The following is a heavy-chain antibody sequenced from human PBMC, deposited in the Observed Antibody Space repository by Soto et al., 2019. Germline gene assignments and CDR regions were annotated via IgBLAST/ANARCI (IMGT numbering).Heavy chain of an antibody. J-gene: IGHJ2*01. Sequence: QVQLVQSGAEVKKPGSSVKVSCKASGGTFSSYTISWVRQAPGQGLEWMGRIIPILGIANYAQKFQGRVTITADNPTSTAYMELSSLRSEDTAVYYCAVRGYCSSPSCSKDFDLWGRGTLVTVSS. CDR2: IIPILGIA. CDR1: GGTFSSYT. V-gene: IGHV1-69*02. CDR3: AVRGYCSSPSCSKDFDL. D-gene: IGHD2-2*01.